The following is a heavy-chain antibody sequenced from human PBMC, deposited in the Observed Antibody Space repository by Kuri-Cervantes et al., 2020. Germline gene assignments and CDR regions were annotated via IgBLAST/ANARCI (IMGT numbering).Heavy chain of an antibody. Sequence: SETLSLTCTVSGGSISSYYWGWIRQPPGKGLEWIGSIYYSGSTYYNPSLKSRVTISVDTSKNQFSLKLSSVTAADTAVLKGDHYYDSRVRGFGREDFDYWGQGTLVTVSS. D-gene: IGHD3-22*01. CDR2: IYYSGST. V-gene: IGHV4-39*07. CDR1: GGSISSYY. J-gene: IGHJ4*02. CDR3: DHYYDSRVRGFGREDFDY.